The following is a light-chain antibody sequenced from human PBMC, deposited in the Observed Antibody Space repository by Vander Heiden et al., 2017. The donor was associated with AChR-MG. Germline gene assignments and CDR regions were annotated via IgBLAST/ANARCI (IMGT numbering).Light chain of an antibody. V-gene: IGLV1-51*01. CDR3: GTWDTSLRIVV. Sequence: QSVFTQPLSVSAAPGQTVTIPCTGTSSNIRNTHGSWYQQFPGSAPQLLIYDNNERPSRIPDRYSGSKSGTSATLGITGLQTGDEADYYCGTWDTSLRIVVFGSGTNVAVL. CDR1: SSNIRNTH. J-gene: IGLJ1*01. CDR2: DNN.